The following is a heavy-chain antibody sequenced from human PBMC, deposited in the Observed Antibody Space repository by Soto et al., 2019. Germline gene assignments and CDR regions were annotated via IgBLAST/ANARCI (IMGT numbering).Heavy chain of an antibody. J-gene: IGHJ4*02. D-gene: IGHD3-22*01. CDR3: AGYNYDSSRSLGDY. Sequence: QVQLQQWGAGLLKPSETLSLTCAVYGGSFSGYYWSWIRQPPGKGLEWIGEINHSGSTNYNPSLKGRVTISVDTSQNQFSLKLSSVTAADTAVYYCAGYNYDSSRSLGDYWGQGTLVTVSS. V-gene: IGHV4-34*01. CDR2: INHSGST. CDR1: GGSFSGYY.